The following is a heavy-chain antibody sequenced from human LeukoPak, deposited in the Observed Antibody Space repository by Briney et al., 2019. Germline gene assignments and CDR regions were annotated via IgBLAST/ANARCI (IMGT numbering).Heavy chain of an antibody. J-gene: IGHJ4*02. Sequence: TXSXTXXVXGXSXXXYYWSWIRQPPGKGLEWIGEINHSGSTNYNPSLKSRVTISVDTSKNQFSLKLSSVTAADTAVYYCARGVPIVVVVAATPVESWFDYWGQGTLVTVSS. V-gene: IGHV4-34*01. CDR2: INHSGST. CDR1: GXSXXXYY. D-gene: IGHD2-15*01. CDR3: ARGVPIVVVVAATPVESWFDY.